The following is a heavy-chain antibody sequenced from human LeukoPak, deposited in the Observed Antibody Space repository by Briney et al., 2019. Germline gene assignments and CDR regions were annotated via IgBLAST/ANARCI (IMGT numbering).Heavy chain of an antibody. V-gene: IGHV3-48*03. J-gene: IGHJ6*03. CDR3: ARVMEYYYYYMDV. D-gene: IGHD3-10*01. Sequence: GGSLRLSCAASGFTFTNYEMNWVRQAPGKGLEWVSYISNSGSIIYYADSVKGRFTISRDNAKNSLYLQLNSLRAEDTAVYYCARVMEYYYYYMDVWGKGTTVTISS. CDR1: GFTFTNYE. CDR2: ISNSGSII.